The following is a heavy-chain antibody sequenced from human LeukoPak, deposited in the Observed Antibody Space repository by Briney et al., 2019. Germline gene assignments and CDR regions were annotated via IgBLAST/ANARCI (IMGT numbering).Heavy chain of an antibody. V-gene: IGHV4-34*01. CDR2: INHSGST. J-gene: IGHJ4*02. CDR1: GGSFSGYY. Sequence: TSENLSLNCAVYGGSFSGYYWSWIRQPPGKGLEWIGEINHSGSTNYNPSLKSRVTISVDTSKNQFSLKLSSVTAADTAVYYCARGILGATFNPGGQGTLVTVSS. D-gene: IGHD1-26*01. CDR3: ARGILGATFNP.